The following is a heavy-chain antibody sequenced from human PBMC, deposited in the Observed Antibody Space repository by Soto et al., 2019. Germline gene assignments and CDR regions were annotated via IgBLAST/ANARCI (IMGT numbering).Heavy chain of an antibody. D-gene: IGHD2-8*01. Sequence: PGESLQISCKGSGYSFTTYWLAWVRQMPGKGLEYMGIIYPGDSDARYSPSFQGQVTMSADKSISTAYLQWTSLKASDTAIYYCARPGVYEHSPEDPFDVWGPGTMV. J-gene: IGHJ3*01. CDR3: ARPGVYEHSPEDPFDV. CDR2: IYPGDSDA. V-gene: IGHV5-51*01. CDR1: GYSFTTYW.